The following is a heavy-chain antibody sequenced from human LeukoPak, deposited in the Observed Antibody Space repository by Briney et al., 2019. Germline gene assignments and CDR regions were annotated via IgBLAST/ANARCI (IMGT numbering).Heavy chain of an antibody. CDR2: IYYRGKT. CDR3: ARSGSRSGWYPAHVDY. CDR1: GASISNTYYY. Sequence: SETLSLTCTVSGASISNTYYYWGWFRQPPGKGLEWIGSIYYRGKTYCDSSLKSRVTIAVDTSKNQFSLRLTSVTAADTAVYYCARSGSRSGWYPAHVDYWGQGTLVSLSS. D-gene: IGHD6-19*01. J-gene: IGHJ4*02. V-gene: IGHV4-39*07.